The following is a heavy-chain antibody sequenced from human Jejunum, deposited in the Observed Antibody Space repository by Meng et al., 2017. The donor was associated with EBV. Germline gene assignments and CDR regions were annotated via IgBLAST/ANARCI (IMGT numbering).Heavy chain of an antibody. Sequence: QLHLQESGPGLVNPSETLSLNCSVSGGSISSYTYYWGWIRQPPGKGLEWIGTIDYRENTYYNPSLKSQITISVDTPKNQFSLKLTSMTAADTALYSCARDDYYDTSGNVDFWGQGALVTVSS. CDR2: IDYRENT. CDR3: ARDDYYDTSGNVDF. D-gene: IGHD3-22*01. V-gene: IGHV4-39*02. J-gene: IGHJ4*02. CDR1: GGSISSYTYY.